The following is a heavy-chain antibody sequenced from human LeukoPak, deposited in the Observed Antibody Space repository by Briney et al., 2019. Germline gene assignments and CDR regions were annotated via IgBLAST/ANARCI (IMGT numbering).Heavy chain of an antibody. CDR2: IHYSGST. Sequence: KPSETLSLTCTVSSGSISTYYWSWIRQPPGKGLEWIGYIHYSGSTKYNPSLKSRVTISVDTSKNQFSLKLTSVTAADTAVYYCARDLYGYGGFFDYWGQGTLVTVSS. CDR3: ARDLYGYGGFFDY. V-gene: IGHV4-59*01. D-gene: IGHD5-18*01. CDR1: SGSISTYY. J-gene: IGHJ4*02.